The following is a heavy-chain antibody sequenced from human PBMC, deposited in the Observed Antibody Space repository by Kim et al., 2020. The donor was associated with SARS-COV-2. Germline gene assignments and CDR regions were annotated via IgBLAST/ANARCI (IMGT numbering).Heavy chain of an antibody. V-gene: IGHV1-2*02. J-gene: IGHJ4*02. CDR3: ARDFSIVGATTVGY. Sequence: AQKVQGRVTMTRDTSISTAYMELSRLRSDDTAVYYCARDFSIVGATTVGYWGQGTLVTVSS. D-gene: IGHD1-26*01.